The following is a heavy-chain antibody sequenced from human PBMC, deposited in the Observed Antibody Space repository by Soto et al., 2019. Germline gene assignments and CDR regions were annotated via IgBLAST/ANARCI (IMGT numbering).Heavy chain of an antibody. CDR3: ARLKTYDILNKSDY. Sequence: QVQLQESGPGLVKPSGTLSLTCAVSGASIGTSNWWSWVRQSPGKGLEWIGEIHDSGSTKYNPSLKSRGTLSLEKSKNQFSLNVSSVTAADTAVYYCARLKTYDILNKSDYWGQGSLVTVSS. CDR1: GASIGTSNW. V-gene: IGHV4-4*02. J-gene: IGHJ4*02. CDR2: IHDSGST. D-gene: IGHD3-9*01.